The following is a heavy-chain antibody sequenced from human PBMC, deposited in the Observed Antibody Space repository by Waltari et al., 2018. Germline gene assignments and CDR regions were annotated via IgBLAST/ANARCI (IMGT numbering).Heavy chain of an antibody. V-gene: IGHV1-2*02. CDR2: INPNSGGT. CDR1: GYTFTGSY. Sequence: LVQSGAEVKKPGASVKVSCKASGYTFTGSYMHWVRQAPGQGLEWMGWINPNSGGTNYAQRFQGRVTMTRDTSISTAYMELSGLRSDDTAVYYCAITYRSGWYDQFDYWGQGTLVTVSS. D-gene: IGHD6-19*01. J-gene: IGHJ4*02. CDR3: AITYRSGWYDQFDY.